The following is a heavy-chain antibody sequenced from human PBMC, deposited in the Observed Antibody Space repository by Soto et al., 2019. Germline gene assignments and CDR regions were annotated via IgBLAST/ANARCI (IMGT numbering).Heavy chain of an antibody. CDR2: ISGRDGST. CDR3: ARDRERDAWYEDY. Sequence: GGSLRLSCVASGFSFSSYSMNWVRQAPGKGLEWVSVISGRDGSTYYAGSVKGRFTISRDNSKNTLYLQMNSLRAEDTAVYYCARDRERDAWYEDYWGQGTLVTVSS. D-gene: IGHD6-13*01. V-gene: IGHV3-23*01. J-gene: IGHJ4*02. CDR1: GFSFSSYS.